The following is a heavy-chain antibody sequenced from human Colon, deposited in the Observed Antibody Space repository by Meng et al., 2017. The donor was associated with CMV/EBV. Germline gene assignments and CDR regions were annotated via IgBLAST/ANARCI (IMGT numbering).Heavy chain of an antibody. CDR3: ARVLTVVVPPSNPVGSADAFDM. CDR1: GFSFKDYA. D-gene: IGHD2-15*01. Sequence: GSLRLSCAVSGFSFKDYAMVWIRQAPGKGLEWIGRISYSGRTTYNPSVRRRVTISVDTSKNLFSLRLTSVPAADTAVYYCARVLTVVVPPSNPVGSADAFDMWGQGTKVTVSS. V-gene: IGHV4-59*01. J-gene: IGHJ3*02. CDR2: ISYSGRT.